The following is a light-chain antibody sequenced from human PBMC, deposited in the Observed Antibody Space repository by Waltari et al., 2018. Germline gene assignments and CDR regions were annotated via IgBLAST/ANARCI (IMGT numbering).Light chain of an antibody. J-gene: IGLJ2*01. CDR3: SSYAGSNNV. Sequence: QSPLMPPPSASGSPGPSVTTPSTGTSSDVGSYTNVSWYQQHPGKAPKLMIYKVSKRPSGVPDRFSGSKSGNTTSLTVSGLQAEDEADYYCSSYAGSNNVFGGGTKLTVL. V-gene: IGLV2-8*01. CDR2: KVS. CDR1: SSDVGSYTN.